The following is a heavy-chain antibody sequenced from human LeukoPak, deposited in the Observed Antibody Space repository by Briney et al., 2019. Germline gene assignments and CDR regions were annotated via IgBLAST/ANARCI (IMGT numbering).Heavy chain of an antibody. CDR1: GFTVSSNY. D-gene: IGHD6-13*01. V-gene: IGHV3-66*01. CDR2: IYSGGST. Sequence: GGSLRLSCAASGFTVSSNYMSWVRQAPGKGLEWVSVIYSGGSTYYADSVKGRFTISRDNSRNTLYLQMNSLRAEDTAVYYCAGVMAAAGQFDYWGQGTLVTVSS. CDR3: AGVMAAAGQFDY. J-gene: IGHJ4*02.